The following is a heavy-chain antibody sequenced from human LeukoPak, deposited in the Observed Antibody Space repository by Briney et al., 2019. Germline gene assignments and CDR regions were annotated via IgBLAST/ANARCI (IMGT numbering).Heavy chain of an antibody. V-gene: IGHV3-30*18. J-gene: IGHJ4*02. CDR1: GFTFNNYG. CDR3: AKDRETTASGTFDY. Sequence: GGSLRLSCAASGFTFNNYGIHYVRQAPGKGLEWVAVLSDDGRHKNYADSVKGRFTISRDNSNNTLYLQMNSLRVEDTGVYYCAKDRETTASGTFDYWGQGTLVTVSS. D-gene: IGHD6-13*01. CDR2: LSDDGRHK.